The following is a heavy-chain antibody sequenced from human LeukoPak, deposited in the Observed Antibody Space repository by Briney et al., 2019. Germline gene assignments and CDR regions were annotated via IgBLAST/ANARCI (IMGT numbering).Heavy chain of an antibody. Sequence: PSETLSLTCAVYGGSFSGYYWSWIRQPPGKGLEWIGEINHSGSTNYNPSLKSRVTISVDTSKNQFSLKLSSVTAADTAVYYCARGLVKTTTMVRGYYYYMDVWSKGTTVTVSS. J-gene: IGHJ6*03. D-gene: IGHD3-10*01. V-gene: IGHV4-34*01. CDR2: INHSGST. CDR3: ARGLVKTTTMVRGYYYYMDV. CDR1: GGSFSGYY.